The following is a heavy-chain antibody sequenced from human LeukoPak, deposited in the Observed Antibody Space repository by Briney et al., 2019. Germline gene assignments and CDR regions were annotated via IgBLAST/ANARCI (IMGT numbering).Heavy chain of an antibody. V-gene: IGHV4-61*09. Sequence: SETLYLTCTVSNAFITSGSYYWTWIRQSAGKGLEWIGHIYTNGSTTYNPSLKSRVTVSVDTSKNQFSLKLTSVTAADTAVYYCATFLEASGSYYYYYMDVWGKGTTVTVSS. CDR1: NAFITSGSYY. D-gene: IGHD3-10*01. CDR2: IYTNGST. J-gene: IGHJ6*03. CDR3: ATFLEASGSYYYYYMDV.